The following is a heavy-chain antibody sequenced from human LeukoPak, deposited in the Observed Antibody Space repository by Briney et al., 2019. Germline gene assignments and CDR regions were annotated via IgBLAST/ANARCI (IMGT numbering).Heavy chain of an antibody. CDR2: IKKDGSET. Sequence: PGGSLRLSCAASGFTFSTSWMSWVRQVPGKGLEWVANIKKDGSETYYVDSVKGRFTISRDNAKNSLYLQMNSLRAEDTAVYYCASFVAGHTYYFNYWGQGTLVTVSS. CDR3: ASFVAGHTYYFNY. J-gene: IGHJ4*02. V-gene: IGHV3-7*01. D-gene: IGHD5-18*01. CDR1: GFTFSTSW.